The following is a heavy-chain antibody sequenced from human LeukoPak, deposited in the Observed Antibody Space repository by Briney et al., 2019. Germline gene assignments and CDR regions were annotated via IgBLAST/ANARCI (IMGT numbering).Heavy chain of an antibody. CDR1: GFTFSSYG. J-gene: IGHJ5*02. D-gene: IGHD5-12*01. CDR3: VREAEVAVSVVHNWVDT. V-gene: IGHV3-33*01. Sequence: PGSSLRLSCAASGFTFSSYGMHWVRQAPGTGLEWVAVIWHDGSNKYHTDSVKGRFTISRDNFKNTLHLQMNSLRVEDTAVYYCVREAEVAVSVVHNWVDTWGQGTLVTVSS. CDR2: IWHDGSNK.